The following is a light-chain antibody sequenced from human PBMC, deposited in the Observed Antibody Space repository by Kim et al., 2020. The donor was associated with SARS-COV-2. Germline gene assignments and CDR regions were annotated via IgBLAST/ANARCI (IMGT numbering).Light chain of an antibody. J-gene: IGKJ1*01. CDR3: QKYNSAPWT. CDR2: GAS. CDR1: QDIANS. Sequence: ASVGDRVTITCRASQDIANSLAWYQQKPGTVPKVLIYGASTLQSGVPSRFSGSGYGTQFTLTIGSLQTEDVATYYCQKYNSAPWTFGPGTKVDIK. V-gene: IGKV1-27*01.